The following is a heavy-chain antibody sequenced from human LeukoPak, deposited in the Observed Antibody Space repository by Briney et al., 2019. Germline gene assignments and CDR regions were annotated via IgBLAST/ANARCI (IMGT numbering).Heavy chain of an antibody. CDR1: GGTFSSYA. D-gene: IGHD3-16*02. CDR2: IIPILGIA. V-gene: IGHV1-69*04. J-gene: IGHJ4*02. CDR3: ARFSEYDYVWGSYHTDPFDY. Sequence: GASVKVSCKASGGTFSSYAISWVRQAPGQGLEWMGRIIPILGIANYAQKFQGRVTITADKSTSTAYMELSSLRSEDTAVYYCARFSEYDYVWGSYHTDPFDYWGQGTLVTVSS.